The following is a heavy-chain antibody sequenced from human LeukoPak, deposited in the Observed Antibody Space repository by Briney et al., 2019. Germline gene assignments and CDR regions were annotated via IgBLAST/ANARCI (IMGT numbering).Heavy chain of an antibody. Sequence: SETLSLTCTVSGGSISSYYWSWIRQPAGKGLEWIGRIYTSGSTNYNPSLKSRVTMSVDTSKNQFSLKLSSVTAADTAVYYCAREAGWLKSNWFDPWGQGTLVTVSS. V-gene: IGHV4-4*07. J-gene: IGHJ5*02. D-gene: IGHD3-22*01. CDR1: GGSISSYY. CDR3: AREAGWLKSNWFDP. CDR2: IYTSGST.